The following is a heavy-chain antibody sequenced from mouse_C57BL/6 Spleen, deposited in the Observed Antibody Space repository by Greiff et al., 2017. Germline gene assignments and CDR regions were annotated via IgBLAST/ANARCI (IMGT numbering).Heavy chain of an antibody. CDR1: GFTFSSYG. D-gene: IGHD2-1*01. Sequence: DVMLVESGGDLVKPGGSLKLSCAASGFTFSSYGMSWVRQTPDKRLEWVATISSGGSYTYYPDSVKGRFTISRDNAKNTLYLQMSSLKSEDPAMYYCARRGGNYPFDYWGQGTTLTVSS. J-gene: IGHJ2*01. CDR2: ISSGGSYT. CDR3: ARRGGNYPFDY. V-gene: IGHV5-6*02.